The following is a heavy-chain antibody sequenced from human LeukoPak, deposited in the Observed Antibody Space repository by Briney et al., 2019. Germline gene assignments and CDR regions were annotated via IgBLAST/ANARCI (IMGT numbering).Heavy chain of an antibody. Sequence: SETLSLSCAVYGVSFRGYYWSSIRQPPGQRLKCIGEINHSGSTNYNPSLKSRVTISVDTSKNQFSLKLSSVTAADTAVYYCARLTGRPSHNFDYWGQGTLVTVSS. CDR2: INHSGST. D-gene: IGHD1-1*01. J-gene: IGHJ4*02. V-gene: IGHV4-34*01. CDR3: ARLTGRPSHNFDY. CDR1: GVSFRGYY.